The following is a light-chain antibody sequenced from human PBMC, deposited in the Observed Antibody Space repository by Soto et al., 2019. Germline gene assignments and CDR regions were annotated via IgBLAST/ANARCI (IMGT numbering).Light chain of an antibody. J-gene: IGKJ5*01. V-gene: IGKV1-33*01. CDR2: DAS. CDR3: QHYDHVQVT. CDR1: QDIDNY. Sequence: DIQMTQSPSSLPASVGGRVPITGQASQDIDNYLNWYQQKPGKAPNLLSYDASNLETGVPSRFSGGGSGTDSTFTITSLKPEDIATYYCQHYDHVQVTFGQGTRLEIK.